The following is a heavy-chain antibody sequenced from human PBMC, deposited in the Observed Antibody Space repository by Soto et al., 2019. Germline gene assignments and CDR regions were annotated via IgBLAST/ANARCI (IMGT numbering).Heavy chain of an antibody. CDR1: GFTFDDYA. V-gene: IGHV3-9*01. J-gene: IGHJ3*02. CDR2: ISWSSGSI. CDR3: AKGWEWLLFVDAAFDI. Sequence: PVGSLRLSCAASGFTFDDYAMHWVRQAPGKGLEWVSGISWSSGSIGYADSVKGRFTISRDNAKNSLYLQMNSLRAEDTALYYCAKGWEWLLFVDAAFDIWGQGAMVTV. D-gene: IGHD3-3*01.